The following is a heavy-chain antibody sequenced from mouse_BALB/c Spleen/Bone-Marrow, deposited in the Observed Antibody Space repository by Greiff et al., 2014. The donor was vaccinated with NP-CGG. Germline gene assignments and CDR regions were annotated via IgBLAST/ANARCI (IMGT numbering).Heavy chain of an antibody. CDR2: IDPANGNT. D-gene: IGHD2-4*01. Sequence: EVKLVESGAELVKPGASVKLSCTASGFNIKDTYMHWVKQRPEQGLEWIGRIDPANGNTKYDPKFQGKATITADTSSNTAYLQLSSLTSEDTAVYYCARDDSWGFAYWGQGTLVTVSA. CDR1: GFNIKDTY. J-gene: IGHJ3*01. CDR3: ARDDSWGFAY. V-gene: IGHV14-3*02.